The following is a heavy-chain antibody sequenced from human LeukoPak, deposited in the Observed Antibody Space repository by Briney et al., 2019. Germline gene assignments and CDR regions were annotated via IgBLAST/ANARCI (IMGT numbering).Heavy chain of an antibody. CDR2: SGNDGST. D-gene: IGHD3-10*01. CDR1: GLTFYDQA. Sequence: GGSLRLSCAASGLTFYDQAMHWVRKAPGTGLEWVSLSGNDGSTYYADSLRGRFTISRDISKNSRYLEMSSLRTEDTALYHCASQTKYFSGAAGSYWGAFDLWGQGTMVTVSS. V-gene: IGHV3-43*02. CDR3: ASQTKYFSGAAGSYWGAFDL. J-gene: IGHJ3*01.